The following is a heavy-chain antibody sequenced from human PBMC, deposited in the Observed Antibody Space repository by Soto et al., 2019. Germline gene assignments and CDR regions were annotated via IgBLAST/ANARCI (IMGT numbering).Heavy chain of an antibody. J-gene: IGHJ4*02. V-gene: IGHV4-31*03. CDR1: GDSLSSGGHY. CDR2: IYDSVNT. D-gene: IGHD3-9*01. CDR3: ARVDHRGYFAILTDY. Sequence: SDTLSLTCTVSGDSLSSGGHYWSWIRQHPGKGLEWIGHIYDSVNTYYSPSLRSRVTISADMSKNQFSLNLRSVTAADTAVYYCARVDHRGYFAILTDYWGQGTLVTVSS.